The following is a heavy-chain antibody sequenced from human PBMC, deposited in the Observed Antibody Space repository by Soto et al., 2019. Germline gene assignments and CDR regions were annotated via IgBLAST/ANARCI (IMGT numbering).Heavy chain of an antibody. CDR3: ARDGRGRAILNA. J-gene: IGHJ4*02. Sequence: QVQLVQSGGEVKKPGASVKVSCRASGYTFTSYGISWVRQAPGQGLEWLGWTSASMVTNYAQKFQGRITITTETSTSTAYMELRSLRFDETPVYYCARDGRGRAILNAWGRGPLAT. D-gene: IGHD3-10*01. CDR1: GYTFTSYG. V-gene: IGHV1-18*01. CDR2: TSASMVT.